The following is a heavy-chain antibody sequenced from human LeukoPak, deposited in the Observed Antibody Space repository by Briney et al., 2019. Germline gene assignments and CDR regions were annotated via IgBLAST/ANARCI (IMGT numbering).Heavy chain of an antibody. CDR1: GGPVSGYY. Sequence: SETLSLTCTVSGGPVSGYYWSWIREPPGKGLEWIGYIYYSGCTNYNLSLKSRVTMSVDTSENQVSLKLTSVTAADTAVYYCARDREYSSSGLVWFDPWGHGILVTVSS. J-gene: IGHJ5*02. CDR3: ARDREYSSSGLVWFDP. V-gene: IGHV4-59*02. D-gene: IGHD6-6*01. CDR2: IYYSGCT.